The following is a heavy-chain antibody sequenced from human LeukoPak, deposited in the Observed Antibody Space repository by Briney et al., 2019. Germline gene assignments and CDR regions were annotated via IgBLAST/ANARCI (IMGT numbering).Heavy chain of an antibody. CDR3: AKEGGGGVYYYYGMDV. CDR2: ISGSGGST. CDR1: GFTFSSYA. D-gene: IGHD2-21*01. V-gene: IGHV3-23*01. J-gene: IGHJ6*02. Sequence: GGSLRLSCAASGFTFSSYAMSWVRQAPGKGLEWVSAISGSGGSTYYADSVKGRFTISRDNSKNTLYLQMNSLRAEDTAVYYCAKEGGGGVYYYYGMDVWGQGTTVTVSS.